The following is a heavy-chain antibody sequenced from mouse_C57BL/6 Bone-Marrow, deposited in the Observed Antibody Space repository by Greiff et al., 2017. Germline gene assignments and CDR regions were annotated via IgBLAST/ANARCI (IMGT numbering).Heavy chain of an antibody. CDR2: ISSGGSYT. D-gene: IGHD4-1*01. V-gene: IGHV5-6*01. CDR1: GFTFSSYG. J-gene: IGHJ2*01. Sequence: EVQGVESGGDLVKPGGSLKLSCAASGFTFSSYGMSWVRQTPDKRLEWVATISSGGSYTYYPDSVQGRFTISRDNAKNTLYLQMSSLKSEDTAMYYCARRVTGTDFDYWGQGTTLTVSS. CDR3: ARRVTGTDFDY.